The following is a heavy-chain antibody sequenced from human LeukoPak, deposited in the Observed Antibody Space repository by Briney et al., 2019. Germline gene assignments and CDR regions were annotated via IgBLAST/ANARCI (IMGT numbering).Heavy chain of an antibody. Sequence: PSEPLSLLCTLCGGSVRSGSYLWSWIPQPRGEGLVWFGYIYYSGSTNYNPPLKSRVTISVDTSKTQFALKLSSVTAADTAVYYCARAKAVADYFDYWGQGTLVTASS. J-gene: IGHJ4*02. CDR3: ARAKAVADYFDY. CDR2: IYYSGST. D-gene: IGHD6-19*01. CDR1: GGSVRSGSYL. V-gene: IGHV4-61*01.